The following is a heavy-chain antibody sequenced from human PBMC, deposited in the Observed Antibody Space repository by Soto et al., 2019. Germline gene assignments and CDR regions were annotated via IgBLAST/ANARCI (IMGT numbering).Heavy chain of an antibody. Sequence: QVQLVQSGAEMKKPGSSVKVSCKASGGTFSKYAISWVRQAPGQGLEWMGGIIPIFGTVKYEQKFQGRVTITANESTRTVYMELSSLRYEDTAVYLCARRKAQNDYFYFGMGVWGKGTTVIVSS. V-gene: IGHV1-69*01. CDR2: IIPIFGTV. CDR3: ARRKAQNDYFYFGMGV. CDR1: GGTFSKYA. J-gene: IGHJ6*04.